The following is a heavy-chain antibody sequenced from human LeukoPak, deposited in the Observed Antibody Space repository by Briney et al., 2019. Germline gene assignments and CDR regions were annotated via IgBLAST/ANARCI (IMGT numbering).Heavy chain of an antibody. CDR2: INPSSGGT. J-gene: IGHJ4*02. V-gene: IGHV1-2*02. D-gene: IGHD6-19*01. CDR1: GYTFTDYY. CDR3: ARAKHSSGWWGGNYYFDY. Sequence: ASVKVSCKASGYTFTDYYLHWVRQAPGQGLEWMGWINPSSGGTNYAQKFQGRVTMTRDTSISTAYMELSRLRSDDTAVYYCARAKHSSGWWGGNYYFDYWGQGTLVTVSS.